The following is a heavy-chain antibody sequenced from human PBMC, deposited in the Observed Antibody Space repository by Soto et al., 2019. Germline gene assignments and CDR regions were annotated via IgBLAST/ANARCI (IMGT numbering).Heavy chain of an antibody. J-gene: IGHJ4*02. Sequence: SETLSLTCIVSGGSISGYYWSWIRQPAGKELEWIGRIYSGGSTNYHPSLNSRGTMSVDTSKNLISLKLTSVTAADTAIYYCARDRGYSYGSFGCWGQGALLTVSS. D-gene: IGHD5-18*01. V-gene: IGHV4-4*07. CDR2: IYSGGST. CDR3: ARDRGYSYGSFGC. CDR1: GGSISGYY.